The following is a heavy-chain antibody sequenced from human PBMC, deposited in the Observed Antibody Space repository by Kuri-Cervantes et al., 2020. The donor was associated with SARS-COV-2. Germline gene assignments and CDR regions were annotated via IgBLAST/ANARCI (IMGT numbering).Heavy chain of an antibody. D-gene: IGHD6-13*01. CDR2: IYHSGST. CDR1: GYSISSGYY. J-gene: IGHJ4*02. Sequence: GSLRLSCAVSGYSISSGYYWGWIRQPPGEGLEWIGSIYHSGSTYYNPSLKSRVTISVDTSKNQFSLKLSSVTAADTAVYYCARRAAAGTILLDYWGQGTLVTVSS. V-gene: IGHV4-38-2*01. CDR3: ARRAAAGTILLDY.